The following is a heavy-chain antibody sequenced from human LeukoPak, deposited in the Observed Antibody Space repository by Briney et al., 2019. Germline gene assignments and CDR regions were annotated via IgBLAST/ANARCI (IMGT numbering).Heavy chain of an antibody. CDR2: ISAYNGNT. Sequence: VASVKVSCKASGYTFTSYGISWVRQAPGQGLEWMGWISAYNGNTNYAQKLQGRVTMTTDTSTSTAYMELRSLRSDDTAVYYCARVPVVAATVRGKKNWFDPWGQGTLVTVSS. CDR3: ARVPVVAATVRGKKNWFDP. D-gene: IGHD2-15*01. J-gene: IGHJ5*02. V-gene: IGHV1-18*01. CDR1: GYTFTSYG.